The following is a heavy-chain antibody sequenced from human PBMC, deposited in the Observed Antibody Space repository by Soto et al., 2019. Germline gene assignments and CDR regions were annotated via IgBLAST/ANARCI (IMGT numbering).Heavy chain of an antibody. V-gene: IGHV4-39*01. D-gene: IGHD4-17*01. Sequence: QSQLQESGPGLVKPSETLSLTCTVSGGSISSSSYYWDWIRQPPGKGLEWIGRIYYSGNRYYNPSLKSRVTTYVDTSKHQFSLKLSAVTAADTAVYYCARHAGDYGYEDYYGMDVWGQGTTVTVSS. CDR3: ARHAGDYGYEDYYGMDV. CDR1: GGSISSSSYY. J-gene: IGHJ6*02. CDR2: IYYSGNR.